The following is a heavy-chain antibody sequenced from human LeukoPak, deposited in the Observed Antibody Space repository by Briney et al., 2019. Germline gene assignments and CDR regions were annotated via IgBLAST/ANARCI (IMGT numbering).Heavy chain of an antibody. Sequence: SETLSLTCTVSGGSISSYYWSWIRQPPGKGLEWIGYIYYSGSTNYNPSLKSRVTISVDTSKNQFSLKLSSVTAADTAVYYCARVRPVLGHAFDYWGQGTLVIVSS. V-gene: IGHV4-59*01. CDR1: GGSISSYY. CDR2: IYYSGST. D-gene: IGHD3-3*02. CDR3: ARVRPVLGHAFDY. J-gene: IGHJ4*02.